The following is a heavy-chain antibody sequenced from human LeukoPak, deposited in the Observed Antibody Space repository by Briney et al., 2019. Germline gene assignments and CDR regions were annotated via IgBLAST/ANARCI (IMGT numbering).Heavy chain of an antibody. V-gene: IGHV4-59*11. CDR3: ARDNWGSLDY. CDR1: GSSISSHS. CDR2: DSNNGSI. D-gene: IGHD7-27*01. Sequence: SETLSLTCTVSGSSISSHSWGWVRQPPGKGLEWIGYDSNNGSINYNPALKSRVTISVDTSKRQFSLKLRSVTAADTAVYYCARDNWGSLDYWGQGTLVTVSS. J-gene: IGHJ4*02.